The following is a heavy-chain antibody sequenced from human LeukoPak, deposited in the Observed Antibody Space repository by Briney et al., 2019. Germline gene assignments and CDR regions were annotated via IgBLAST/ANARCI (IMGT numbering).Heavy chain of an antibody. CDR3: ARDFNPSEGDIYFDAFDM. D-gene: IGHD3-9*01. Sequence: GGSLRLSCAASGFTFSSYSMNWVRQAPGKGLEWVSSISSSSTYIYYADSVKGRFTISRDNAKNSLYLQMDSLRAEDTAVYYCARDFNPSEGDIYFDAFDMWGQGTVVTVSS. J-gene: IGHJ3*02. CDR1: GFTFSSYS. CDR2: ISSSSTYI. V-gene: IGHV3-21*04.